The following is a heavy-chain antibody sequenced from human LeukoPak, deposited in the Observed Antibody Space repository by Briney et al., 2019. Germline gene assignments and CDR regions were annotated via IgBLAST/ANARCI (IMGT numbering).Heavy chain of an antibody. CDR1: SGSISSTSYY. V-gene: IGHV4-39*07. CDR2: MYYSGST. CDR3: AREMRSPRGGLEY. Sequence: SETLSLTCTVSSGSISSTSYYWGWIRQPPGMGLEWIGSMYYSGSTYYNPSLKSRVTISVDTSKSQFSLKLSSVTAADTAVYYCAREMRSPRGGLEYWDQGTLVTVYS. J-gene: IGHJ4*02. D-gene: IGHD3-10*01.